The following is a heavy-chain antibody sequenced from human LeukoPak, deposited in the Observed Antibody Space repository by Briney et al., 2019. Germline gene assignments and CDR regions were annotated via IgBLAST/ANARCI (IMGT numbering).Heavy chain of an antibody. J-gene: IGHJ4*02. CDR3: AKGDIVVVPNFDY. CDR2: ISGSGSTI. Sequence: GGSLRLSCAASGFTFNDYYMNWIRQAPGKGLEWVSYISGSGSTIYYADSVKGRFTISRDNARNSLYLQMNSLRAEDTAVYYCAKGDIVVVPNFDYWGQGTLVTVSS. CDR1: GFTFNDYY. D-gene: IGHD2-2*01. V-gene: IGHV3-11*01.